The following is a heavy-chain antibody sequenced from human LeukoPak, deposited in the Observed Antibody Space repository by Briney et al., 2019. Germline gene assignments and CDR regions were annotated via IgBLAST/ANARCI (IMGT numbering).Heavy chain of an antibody. J-gene: IGHJ5*02. CDR3: ARSRYSSSSGPLDELGHWFDL. CDR2: INHSGST. D-gene: IGHD6-13*01. CDR1: GGSFSGYY. V-gene: IGHV4-34*01. Sequence: SETLSLTCAVYGGSFSGYYWSWIRQPPGKGLEWIGEINHSGSTNYNPSLKSRVTISVDTSKNQFSLKLSSVTAADTAVYYCARSRYSSSSGPLDELGHWFDLWGQGTLVTVSS.